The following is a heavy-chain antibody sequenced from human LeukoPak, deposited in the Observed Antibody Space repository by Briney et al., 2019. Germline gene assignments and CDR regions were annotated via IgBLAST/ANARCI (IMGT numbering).Heavy chain of an antibody. Sequence: SSETLSLTCTASGGSISGYYWSWIRQPAGKGLEWIGRIYTSGSTNYNPSLKSRVTMSVDTSKNQFSLKLNSVTAADTAVYYCARVGSSWIHPFEYWGQGTLVTVSS. CDR1: GGSISGYY. V-gene: IGHV4-4*07. CDR3: ARVGSSWIHPFEY. J-gene: IGHJ4*02. D-gene: IGHD6-13*01. CDR2: IYTSGST.